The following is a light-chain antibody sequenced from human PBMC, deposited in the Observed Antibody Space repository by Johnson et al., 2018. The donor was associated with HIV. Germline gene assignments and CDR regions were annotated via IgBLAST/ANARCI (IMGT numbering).Light chain of an antibody. J-gene: IGLJ1*01. Sequence: SILTQPPSVSAAPGQKVTISCSGSSSNIGNNYVSWYQQVPGTAPKLLIYDNHKRPSGIPDRFSGSKSGTSATLGITGLQTGDEADYYCGTWDSSLSANVFGTGTKVTVL. CDR1: SSNIGNNY. CDR3: GTWDSSLSANV. CDR2: DNH. V-gene: IGLV1-51*01.